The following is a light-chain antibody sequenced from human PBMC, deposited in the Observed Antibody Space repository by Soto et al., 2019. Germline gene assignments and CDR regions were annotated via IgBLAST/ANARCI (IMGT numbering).Light chain of an antibody. CDR1: SSDIGNYNY. V-gene: IGLV2-14*01. CDR2: EVS. Sequence: QSVLTQPASVSGSPGQSITISSTGTSSDIGNYNYVSWYQQPPGKAPKLMIYEVSNRPSGVSNRFSGSKSGNTASLTISGLQAEDEADYYCSSYTSSSTLNDVFGTGTKVTV. J-gene: IGLJ1*01. CDR3: SSYTSSSTLNDV.